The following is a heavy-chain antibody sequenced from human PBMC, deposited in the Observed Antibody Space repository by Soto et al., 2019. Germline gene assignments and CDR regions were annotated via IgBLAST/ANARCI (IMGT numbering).Heavy chain of an antibody. V-gene: IGHV1-69*01. CDR1: GGNFTSYA. J-gene: IGHJ5*02. D-gene: IGHD6-13*01. CDR3: AKASGRSWYNWFDP. CDR2: IVPLFGTT. Sequence: QVQLVQSGAEVKKPGSSVKVSCKASGGNFTSYAISWVRQAPGQGLEFMGGIVPLFGTTNYAHKFRGRVTVTADESTSTVYMEMTSLRPEATAVYYCAKASGRSWYNWFDPWGQGTLVTVST.